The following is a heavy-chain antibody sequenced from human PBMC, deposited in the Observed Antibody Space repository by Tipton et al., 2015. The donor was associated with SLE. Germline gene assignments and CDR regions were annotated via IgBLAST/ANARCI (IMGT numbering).Heavy chain of an antibody. V-gene: IGHV3-7*01. CDR3: ARDLLLGEWTGVLDYFDY. D-gene: IGHD3/OR15-3a*01. CDR2: IKQDGSEK. J-gene: IGHJ4*02. CDR1: GFTFSSYW. Sequence: VQLVQSGGGLVKPGGSLRLSCAASGFTFSSYWMSWVRQAPGKGLEWVANIKQDGSEKYYVDSVKGRFTISRDNAKNSLYLQMNSLRAEDTAVYYCARDLLLGEWTGVLDYFDYWGQGTLVTVSS.